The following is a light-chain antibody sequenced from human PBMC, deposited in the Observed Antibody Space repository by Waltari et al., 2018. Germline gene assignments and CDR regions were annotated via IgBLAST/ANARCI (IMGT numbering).Light chain of an antibody. V-gene: IGKV3-11*01. J-gene: IGKJ4*01. CDR1: ESISCH. CDR2: DAS. Sequence: EIVLTQSPATLSLSPGQRATLSCRACESISCHFAWFRQKPGQPPSLLIYDASTRATGIPSRFSGSGFGTDFTLTISSLEPEDFAVYFCQQGSMWPLTFGGGTTVEIK. CDR3: QQGSMWPLT.